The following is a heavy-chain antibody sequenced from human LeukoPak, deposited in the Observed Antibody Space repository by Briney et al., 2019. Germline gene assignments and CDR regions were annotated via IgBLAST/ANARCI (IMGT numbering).Heavy chain of an antibody. CDR1: GFTFSSYA. D-gene: IGHD1-1*01. J-gene: IGHJ5*02. Sequence: PGGSLRLSCAASGFTFSSYAMSWVRQAPGKGLEWVSAISGSGGSTYYADSVKGRFTIPRDNPGNVMYLQMDSLRAEDTAVYYCTRVAQSGPTGWFDPWGQGTLVTVSS. CDR3: TRVAQSGPTGWFDP. V-gene: IGHV3-23*01. CDR2: ISGSGGST.